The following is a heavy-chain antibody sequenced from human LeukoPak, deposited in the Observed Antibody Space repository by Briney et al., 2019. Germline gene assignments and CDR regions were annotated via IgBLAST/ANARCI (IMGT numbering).Heavy chain of an antibody. CDR3: ASTDGGYDLYFDY. D-gene: IGHD5-12*01. Sequence: SGTLSLTCAVSGGSISSSNWWRWVRQPPGKGLEWTGEIYHSGSTNHNPSLKSRVTISVDKSKNQFSLKLSSVTAADTAVYYCASTDGGYDLYFDYWGQGTLVTVSS. V-gene: IGHV4-4*02. CDR1: GGSISSSNW. CDR2: IYHSGST. J-gene: IGHJ4*02.